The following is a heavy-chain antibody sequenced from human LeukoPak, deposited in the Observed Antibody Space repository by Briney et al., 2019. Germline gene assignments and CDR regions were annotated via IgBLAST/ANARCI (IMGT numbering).Heavy chain of an antibody. CDR3: ASATTYYDILTGYLDALDI. J-gene: IGHJ3*02. CDR2: IYHSGST. CDR1: GGSISSGGYS. D-gene: IGHD3-9*01. Sequence: SETLSLTCAVSGGSISSGGYSWSWIRQPPGKGLEWIGYIYHSGSTYYNPSLKSRVTISVDRSKNQFSLKLSSVTAADTAVYYCASATTYYDILTGYLDALDIWGQGTMVTVSS. V-gene: IGHV4-30-2*01.